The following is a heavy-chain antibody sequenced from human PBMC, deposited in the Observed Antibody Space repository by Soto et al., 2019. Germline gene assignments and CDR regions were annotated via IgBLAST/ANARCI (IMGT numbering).Heavy chain of an antibody. Sequence: QVQLQESGPGLVKPSETLSLTCTVSGGSISSYYWTWIRQPPGKRLEWIGYIKDSGNTNYNPSLKSRVTISLDTSKNQFSLKVNSVTAADTAVYYCARVSPSYSTGWYYFDYWGQGTLVTVSS. CDR1: GGSISSYY. V-gene: IGHV4-59*01. CDR2: IKDSGNT. J-gene: IGHJ4*02. D-gene: IGHD6-19*01. CDR3: ARVSPSYSTGWYYFDY.